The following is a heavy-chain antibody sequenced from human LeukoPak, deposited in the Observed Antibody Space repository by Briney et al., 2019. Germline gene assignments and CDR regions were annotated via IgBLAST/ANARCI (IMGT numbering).Heavy chain of an antibody. Sequence: GGSLRLSCAASGFTFDDYAMHWVRQAPGKGLEWVSGISWNSGSIGYADSVKGRFTISRDNAKNSLYLQMNSLRDEDTALYYCANDRRSGIAAAGTRYYFDSWGQGTLVTVSS. CDR2: ISWNSGSI. V-gene: IGHV3-9*01. CDR1: GFTFDDYA. J-gene: IGHJ4*02. CDR3: ANDRRSGIAAAGTRYYFDS. D-gene: IGHD6-13*01.